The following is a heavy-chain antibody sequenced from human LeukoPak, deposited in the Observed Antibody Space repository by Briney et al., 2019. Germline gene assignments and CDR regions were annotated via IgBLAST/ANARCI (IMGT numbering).Heavy chain of an antibody. V-gene: IGHV3-30-3*01. CDR1: GFTFSSYA. CDR2: ISYDGSNK. D-gene: IGHD6-6*01. Sequence: GGSLRLSCAASGFTFSSYAMHWVRQAPGKGLEWVAVISYDGSNKYYANSVKGRFTISRDNSKNTLYLQMNSLRAEDTAVYYCARDGVSEYSSWVYWGQGTLVTVSS. CDR3: ARDGVSEYSSWVY. J-gene: IGHJ4*02.